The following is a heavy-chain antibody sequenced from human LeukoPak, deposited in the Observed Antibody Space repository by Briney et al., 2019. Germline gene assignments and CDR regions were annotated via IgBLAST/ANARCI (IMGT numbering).Heavy chain of an antibody. CDR3: ARGRLGTRGTTMFDP. CDR1: GYTFTSYT. CDR2: INTDNGIT. D-gene: IGHD1-1*01. J-gene: IGHJ5*02. V-gene: IGHV1-3*03. Sequence: GASVKVSCKASGYTFTSYTMYWVRQAPGQRLEWMGWINTDNGITKYSQEFQGRVTITRDTSANTAYMELSSLKSEDMAVYYCARGRLGTRGTTMFDPWGQGTLVTVSS.